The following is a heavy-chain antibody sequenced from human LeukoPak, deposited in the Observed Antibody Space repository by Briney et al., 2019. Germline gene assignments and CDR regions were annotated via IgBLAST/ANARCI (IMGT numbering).Heavy chain of an antibody. V-gene: IGHV4-4*02. J-gene: IGHJ4*02. CDR3: ARLNNHYYHSIYYFDY. CDR1: GGSISSSNW. D-gene: IGHD3-22*01. CDR2: IYHSGST. Sequence: SGTLSLTCAVSGGSISSSNWWSWVRQPPGKGLEWIGEIYHSGSTNYNPSLKSRVTISVDTSKNQFSLKLSSVTAADTAVYYCARLNNHYYHSIYYFDYWGQGTLVTVSS.